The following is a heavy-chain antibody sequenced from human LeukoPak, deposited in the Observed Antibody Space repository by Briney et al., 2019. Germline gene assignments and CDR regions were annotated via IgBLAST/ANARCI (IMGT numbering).Heavy chain of an antibody. D-gene: IGHD6-13*01. CDR2: ISSSGSTI. Sequence: GGSLRLSCAASGFTFSSYEMNWVRQAPGKGLEWVSYISSSGSTIYYADSVKGRFTISRDNAKNSLYLQMNSLRAEDTAVYYCARSIAAAGTVAFDIWGQGTMVTVSS. V-gene: IGHV3-48*03. CDR3: ARSIAAAGTVAFDI. J-gene: IGHJ3*02. CDR1: GFTFSSYE.